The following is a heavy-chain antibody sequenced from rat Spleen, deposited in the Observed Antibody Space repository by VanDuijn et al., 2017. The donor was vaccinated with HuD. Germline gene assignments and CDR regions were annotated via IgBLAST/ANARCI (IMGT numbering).Heavy chain of an antibody. CDR3: ARSRGYSSPDY. J-gene: IGHJ2*01. CDR1: GFSLTSHT. CDR2: ISSGGNT. D-gene: IGHD1-2*01. V-gene: IGHV2-6*01. Sequence: QVQLKESGPGLVQPSQTLSLTCTVSGFSLTSHTVNWVRQPPGKGLEWIAAISSGGNTYYNSGLKSRLSISRDTSKSQFLLKMNSLQTEDTGMYFCARSRGYSSPDYWGQGVMVTVSS.